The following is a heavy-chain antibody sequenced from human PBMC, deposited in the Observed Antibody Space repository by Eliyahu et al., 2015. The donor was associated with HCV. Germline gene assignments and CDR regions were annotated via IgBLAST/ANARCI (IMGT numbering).Heavy chain of an antibody. Sequence: QVQLVQSGPEVKKPGASVKVSCKASGYTFSTYGIIWVRQAPGQGLEWMGWIDARNGNANYAERLQGRVKMTRDTSTNTAYMELRSLRSDDTATYYCARDRIGYHYGNILGFWGQGTLVTVSS. J-gene: IGHJ4*02. CDR2: IDARNGNA. D-gene: IGHD5-18*01. CDR1: GYTFSTYG. V-gene: IGHV1-18*01. CDR3: ARDRIGYHYGNILGF.